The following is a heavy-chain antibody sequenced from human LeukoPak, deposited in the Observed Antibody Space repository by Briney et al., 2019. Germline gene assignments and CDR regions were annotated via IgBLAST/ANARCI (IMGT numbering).Heavy chain of an antibody. CDR3: AKARSSSGYFFEH. CDR1: GFTLSSYG. J-gene: IGHJ4*02. D-gene: IGHD3-10*01. CDR2: IWYDGSKK. V-gene: IGHV3-33*06. Sequence: GGSLRLSCAASGFTLSSYGMHWVRQAAGKGLEWVAVIWYDGSKKYYADSVKDRFTISRDNSKNTLYVQMNSLRADDTAVYYCAKARSSSGYFFEHWGQGTLVTVSS.